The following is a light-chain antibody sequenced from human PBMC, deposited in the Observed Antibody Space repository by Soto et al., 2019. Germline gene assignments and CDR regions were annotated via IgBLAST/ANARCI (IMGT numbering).Light chain of an antibody. CDR2: GAS. CDR1: QSVSSSY. V-gene: IGKV3-20*01. CDR3: QQKGSSPPLT. Sequence: EIVLTQSPGTLSLSPGERATLSCRASQSVSSSYLAWYQQKPGQAPRLLIDGASSMATGTPDRLSGSGSVTDFTLTISILEPEAFAVYYWQQKGSSPPLTFGGGTKVEIK. J-gene: IGKJ4*01.